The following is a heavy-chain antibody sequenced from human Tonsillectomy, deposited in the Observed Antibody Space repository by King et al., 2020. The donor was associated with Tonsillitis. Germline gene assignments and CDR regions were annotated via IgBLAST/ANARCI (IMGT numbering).Heavy chain of an antibody. CDR2: VSCSGDST. CDR3: AKETSRSYGDY. J-gene: IGHJ4*02. Sequence: VQLVESGGGLVQPGGSLRLSCAASGFTFSTYAMSWVRQAPGKGLEWVSAVSCSGDSTYYADSVKGRFTISRDNSKNTLYLQMNRLRAEDTAIYHCAKETSRSYGDYWGQGTLVTVSS. D-gene: IGHD1-26*01. V-gene: IGHV3-23*04. CDR1: GFTFSTYA.